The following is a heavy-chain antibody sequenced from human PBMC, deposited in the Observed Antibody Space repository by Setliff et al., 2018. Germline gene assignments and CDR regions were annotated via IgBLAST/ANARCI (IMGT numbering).Heavy chain of an antibody. V-gene: IGHV4-59*11. CDR2: MYNSGNT. CDR1: GGSISHHY. Sequence: SETLSLTCTVSGGSISHHYWSWIRQPPGKGLEWVGYMYNSGNTNYSPSLRRRVAISVDKSKNQFSLKLSSVTAADTAVYYCARALLWFGEGMDVWGKGTTVT. CDR3: ARALLWFGEGMDV. J-gene: IGHJ6*03. D-gene: IGHD3-10*01.